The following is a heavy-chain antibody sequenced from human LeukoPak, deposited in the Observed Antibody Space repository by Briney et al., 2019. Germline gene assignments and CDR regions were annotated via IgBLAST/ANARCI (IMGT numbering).Heavy chain of an antibody. Sequence: GGSLRLSCAASGFTFSNYAMNWVRQAPGKGLEWVSYITGSGSSIYYADSVKGRFTISRDNAKNSVNLQMNSLRADDTAVYYCARGRYYGSGPFDYWGQGTLVTVSS. CDR1: GFTFSNYA. V-gene: IGHV3-48*04. CDR3: ARGRYYGSGPFDY. J-gene: IGHJ4*02. D-gene: IGHD3-10*01. CDR2: ITGSGSSI.